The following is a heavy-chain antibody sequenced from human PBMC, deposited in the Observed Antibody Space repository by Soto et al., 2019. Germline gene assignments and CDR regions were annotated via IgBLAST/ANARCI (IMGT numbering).Heavy chain of an antibody. CDR1: GFTFSSYS. CDR3: ARGVSGWQLAGWYYYGMDV. V-gene: IGHV3-21*01. D-gene: IGHD6-6*01. Sequence: RRLSCAASGFTFSSYSMNWVRQAPGKGLEWVSSISSSSSYIYYADSVKGRFTISRDNAKNSLYLQMNSLRAEDTAVYYCARGVSGWQLAGWYYYGMDVWGQGTTVTVSS. CDR2: ISSSSSYI. J-gene: IGHJ6*02.